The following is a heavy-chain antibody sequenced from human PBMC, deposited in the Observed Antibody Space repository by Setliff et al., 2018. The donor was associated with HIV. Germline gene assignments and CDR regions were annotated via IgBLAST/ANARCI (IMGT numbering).Heavy chain of an antibody. Sequence: GGSLRLSCAASGFTFSRYGMHWVRQAPGKGLEWVAFISYDGSKKYDADFVKGRFTISRDNSKNTLYLQMNSLRTDDTAVYFCARDLSPLYSIDSWGQGTRVTVSS. D-gene: IGHD2-15*01. J-gene: IGHJ4*02. CDR3: ARDLSPLYSIDS. CDR1: GFTFSRYG. CDR2: ISYDGSKK. V-gene: IGHV3-30*04.